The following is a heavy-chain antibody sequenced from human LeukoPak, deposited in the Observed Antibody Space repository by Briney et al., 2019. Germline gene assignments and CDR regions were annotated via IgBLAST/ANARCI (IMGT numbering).Heavy chain of an antibody. CDR3: ATVAVIRGVTYYDY. CDR2: LIYSGST. Sequence: SETLSLTCTVSGGSISSYYWSWIRQPPGKGLEWIAYLIYSGSTDYNPSLESRVTISVDTSKNQFSLKLRSVTAADTAVYYCATVAVIRGVTYYDYWGQGTLVTVSS. D-gene: IGHD3-10*01. J-gene: IGHJ4*02. V-gene: IGHV4-59*01. CDR1: GGSISSYY.